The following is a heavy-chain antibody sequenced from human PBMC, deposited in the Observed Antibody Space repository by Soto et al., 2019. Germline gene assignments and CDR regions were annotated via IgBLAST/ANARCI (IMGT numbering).Heavy chain of an antibody. V-gene: IGHV3-66*04. CDR1: GFTFSSYA. J-gene: IGHJ5*02. D-gene: IGHD3-3*01. CDR2: IYSGGST. CDR3: ARQIPEYYDFWSAPGRFDP. Sequence: GGSLRLSCAASGFTFSSYAMHWVRQAPGKGLEWVSVIYSGGSTYYADSVKGRFSISRDNSKNTLYLQMNSLRAEDTAVYYCARQIPEYYDFWSAPGRFDPWGQGTLVTVSS.